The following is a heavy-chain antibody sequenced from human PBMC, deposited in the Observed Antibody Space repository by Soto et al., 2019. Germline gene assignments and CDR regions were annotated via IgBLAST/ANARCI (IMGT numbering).Heavy chain of an antibody. J-gene: IGHJ6*02. CDR2: IIPIFGTA. CDR1: GGTFSSYA. CDR3: ARTYCGGDCYPDSYYYYGMDV. Sequence: QVQLVQSGAEVKKPGSSVKVSCKASGGTFSSYAISWVRQAPGQGLEWMGGIIPIFGTANYAQKFQGRVTLTADESTSTAYMELSSLRSEDTAVYYCARTYCGGDCYPDSYYYYGMDVWGQGTTVTVSS. V-gene: IGHV1-69*12. D-gene: IGHD2-21*02.